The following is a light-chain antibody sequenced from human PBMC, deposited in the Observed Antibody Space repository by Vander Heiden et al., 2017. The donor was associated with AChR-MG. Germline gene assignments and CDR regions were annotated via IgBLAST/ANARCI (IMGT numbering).Light chain of an antibody. CDR1: RSNIGAGYD. CDR3: QSYEISLSGLV. J-gene: IGLJ2*01. CDR2: GNT. V-gene: IGLV1-40*01. Sequence: QSVLTQPPSVSGAPGQRVTISCTGTRSNIGAGYDVHWYQQFPGTAPKLLMFGNTNRPSGVPDRFSGSKSGTSASLAITGLQAEDEADYYCQSYEISLSGLVFGGGTKLTVL.